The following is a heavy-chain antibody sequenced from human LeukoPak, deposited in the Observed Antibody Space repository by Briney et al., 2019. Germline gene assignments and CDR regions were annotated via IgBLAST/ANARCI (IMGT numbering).Heavy chain of an antibody. Sequence: SETLSLTCTVSGGSISSYYWSWIRQPPGKGLEWIGYIYYSGSTNYNPSLKSRVTISVDTSKNQFSLKLSSVTAADTAVYYCARLDNWNVDYWGQGTLVTVSS. CDR1: GGSISSYY. CDR2: IYYSGST. D-gene: IGHD1-20*01. J-gene: IGHJ4*02. V-gene: IGHV4-59*08. CDR3: ARLDNWNVDY.